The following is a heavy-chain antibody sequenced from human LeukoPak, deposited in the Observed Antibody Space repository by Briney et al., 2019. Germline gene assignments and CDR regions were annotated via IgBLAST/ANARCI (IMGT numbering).Heavy chain of an antibody. CDR2: IYYSGST. CDR3: ARGGWYPESFQH. D-gene: IGHD6-19*01. Sequence: SETLSLTCTVSGGSISSYYWNWIRQPPGKGLEWIGYIYYSGSTNYNPSLKSRVTISVDTSKNQFSLKLSSVTAADTAVYYCARGGWYPESFQHWGQGALVPVPS. CDR1: GGSISSYY. J-gene: IGHJ1*01. V-gene: IGHV4-59*01.